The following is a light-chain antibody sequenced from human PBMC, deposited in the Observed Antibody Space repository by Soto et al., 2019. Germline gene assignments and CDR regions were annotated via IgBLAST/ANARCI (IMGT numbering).Light chain of an antibody. Sequence: EIVLTQSPATLSSFPGDRVTLSCRASQYINTRLAWYQHRPGQAPRLLIYQTSIRAAGIPARFSASGSGTDFTLTITRLEPEDFAVYYCQQYGSSPPVTFGQGTRLEIK. V-gene: IGKV3-20*01. J-gene: IGKJ5*01. CDR1: QYINTR. CDR3: QQYGSSPPVT. CDR2: QTS.